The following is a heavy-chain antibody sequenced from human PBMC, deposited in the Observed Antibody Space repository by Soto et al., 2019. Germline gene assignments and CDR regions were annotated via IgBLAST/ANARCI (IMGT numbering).Heavy chain of an antibody. J-gene: IGHJ4*02. Sequence: QVQLVQSGAEVKKPGSSVKVSCKASGGTFSTYGINWVRLAPGQGLEWMGWIIPKFGTTKNAQKFQGRGTLTADESTNTAYMELKYLRSEDTAVYFCAREVDPYYGGNSRSLDYWGQGTLVTVSS. CDR3: AREVDPYYGGNSRSLDY. CDR2: IIPKFGTT. D-gene: IGHD4-17*01. V-gene: IGHV1-69*13. CDR1: GGTFSTYG.